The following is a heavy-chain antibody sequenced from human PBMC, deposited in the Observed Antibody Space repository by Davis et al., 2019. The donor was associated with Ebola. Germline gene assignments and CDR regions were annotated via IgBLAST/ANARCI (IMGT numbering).Heavy chain of an antibody. CDR3: ARKDFGDYAYGDY. J-gene: IGHJ4*02. CDR1: GFTFKSFD. Sequence: GESLKISCAASGFTFKSFDMNWVRQPPGGGLEWVASIKSDVSYIYYAASVRGRFTVSRDNAKNSLYLQMTSLKVEDSAVYFCARKDFGDYAYGDYWGQGTLVTVSS. V-gene: IGHV3-21*01. CDR2: IKSDVSYI. D-gene: IGHD4-17*01.